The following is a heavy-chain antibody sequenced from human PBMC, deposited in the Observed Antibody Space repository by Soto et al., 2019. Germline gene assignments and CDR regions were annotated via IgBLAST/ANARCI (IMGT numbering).Heavy chain of an antibody. CDR3: ARDLWSGGGMDV. CDR1: GGTFSSYA. CDR2: IIPIFGTA. J-gene: IGHJ6*02. D-gene: IGHD3-10*01. V-gene: IGHV1-69*12. Sequence: QVQLVQSGAEVKKPGSSVKVSCKASGGTFSSYAISWVRQAPGQGLEWMGGIIPIFGTANYAQKFQGRVTITADESTSTAYMELSSLRSEDPAVHYCARDLWSGGGMDVWGQGTTVTVSS.